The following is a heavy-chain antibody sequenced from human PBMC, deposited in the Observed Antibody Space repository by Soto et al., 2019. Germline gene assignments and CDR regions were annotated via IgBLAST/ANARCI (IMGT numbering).Heavy chain of an antibody. D-gene: IGHD3-3*01. V-gene: IGHV1-46*03. CDR1: GYTFTSYY. CDR2: INPSGGST. J-gene: IGHJ4*02. Sequence: ALVKVACKASGYTFTSYYRRWVRQAPGQGLEWMGIINPSGGSTSYAQKFQGRVTMTRDTSTSTVYMELSSLRSEDTAVYYCASLRATIFGGSFDYWGQGTLVTVSS. CDR3: ASLRATIFGGSFDY.